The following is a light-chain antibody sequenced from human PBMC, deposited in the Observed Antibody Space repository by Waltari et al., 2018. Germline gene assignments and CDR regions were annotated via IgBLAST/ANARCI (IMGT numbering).Light chain of an antibody. J-gene: IGLJ1*01. V-gene: IGLV2-14*03. Sequence: QSALTQPASVSGSPGQSITVSCTGSSRDVGCNNYVSWYQQHPGKAPKLMIFDVTNRPSGISDRFSGSKSGNTASLTISGLQAEDEADYYCSSYSSDNSLYVFGTGTKVTVL. CDR3: SSYSSDNSLYV. CDR2: DVT. CDR1: SRDVGCNNY.